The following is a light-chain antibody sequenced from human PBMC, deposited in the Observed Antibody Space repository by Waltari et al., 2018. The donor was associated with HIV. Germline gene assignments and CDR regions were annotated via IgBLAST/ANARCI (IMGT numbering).Light chain of an antibody. CDR2: VNSDGSY. Sequence: QLVLTQSASASASLGASVKLTCTLRSGYPPYATAWHQQQAEKGPRYLMKVNSDGSYSRGDGIPDRFSGSSSEAERYLTISSLQSEDEADYYCQTWDTGIRVFGGGTKLTVL. V-gene: IGLV4-69*01. CDR1: SGYPPYA. CDR3: QTWDTGIRV. J-gene: IGLJ3*02.